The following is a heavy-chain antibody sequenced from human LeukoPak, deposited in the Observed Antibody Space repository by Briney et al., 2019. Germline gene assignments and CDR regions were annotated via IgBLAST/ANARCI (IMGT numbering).Heavy chain of an antibody. Sequence: SETLSLTCIVSGGSINSDTYYRTWIRQPAGKGLEWIGRIYTTGSPNYNPSLKSRVTISIDTSKNQFSLKLSSVSAADTAVYYCARDRGITTARGVPSWFDPWGQGTLVTVSS. J-gene: IGHJ5*02. CDR1: GGSINSDTYY. V-gene: IGHV4-61*02. CDR3: ARDRGITTARGVPSWFDP. D-gene: IGHD3-10*01. CDR2: IYTTGSP.